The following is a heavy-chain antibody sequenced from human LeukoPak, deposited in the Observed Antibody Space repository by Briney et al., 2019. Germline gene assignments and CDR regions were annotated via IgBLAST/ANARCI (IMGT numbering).Heavy chain of an antibody. CDR3: VYGGSYYVA. CDR1: GFTFSRYW. D-gene: IGHD1-26*01. V-gene: IGHV3-7*01. Sequence: GGSLRLSCAASGFTFSRYWMTWVRQAPGTGLELVANIKEGGSEKYYVDSVKGRFTISRDNAKISLYLQMNSLRAEDTAVYYCVYGGSYYVAWGQGTLVTVSS. J-gene: IGHJ5*02. CDR2: IKEGGSEK.